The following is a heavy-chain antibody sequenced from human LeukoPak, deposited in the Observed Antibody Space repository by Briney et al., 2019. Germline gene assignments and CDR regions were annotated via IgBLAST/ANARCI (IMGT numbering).Heavy chain of an antibody. V-gene: IGHV1-18*01. D-gene: IGHD1-26*01. Sequence: ASVKVSCKTSRYTLTNFGINWVRQAPGQGLEWMGWISGNNDNPNCGQKFEGRFTVTTDSSTSTAYIELRNLPFDDTAVYYCARDGTSADDYRGQGTLVTVSS. CDR3: ARDGTSADDY. CDR1: RYTLTNFG. J-gene: IGHJ4*02. CDR2: ISGNNDNP.